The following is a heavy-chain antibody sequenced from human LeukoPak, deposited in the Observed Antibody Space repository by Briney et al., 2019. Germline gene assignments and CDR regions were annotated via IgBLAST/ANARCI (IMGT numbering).Heavy chain of an antibody. Sequence: SETLSLTCTVSGGSISSYYWTWVRQPPGRGLEWIGYIYYSGSTNFNPSLKSRVTISVDTSKNQFSLKLTSVTAADTAIYYCARGLDWFDYWGQGTLVTVSS. J-gene: IGHJ4*02. CDR3: ARGLDWFDY. CDR1: GGSISSYY. D-gene: IGHD3/OR15-3a*01. CDR2: IYYSGST. V-gene: IGHV4-59*01.